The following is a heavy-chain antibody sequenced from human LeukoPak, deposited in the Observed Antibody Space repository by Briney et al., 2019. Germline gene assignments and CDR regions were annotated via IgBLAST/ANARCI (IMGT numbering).Heavy chain of an antibody. CDR1: GYTFTSYG. CDR2: ISGYNGNM. V-gene: IGHV1-18*01. D-gene: IGHD4-17*01. CDR3: ARDDYRDYGGPFYY. J-gene: IGHJ4*02. Sequence: RASVNVSCKASGYTFTSYGISWVRQAPGQGLEWMGWISGYNGNMKYVQKFQGRVTMTTDTSTSTAYMELRSLTSDDTAIYYCARDDYRDYGGPFYYWGQGSLVTVSS.